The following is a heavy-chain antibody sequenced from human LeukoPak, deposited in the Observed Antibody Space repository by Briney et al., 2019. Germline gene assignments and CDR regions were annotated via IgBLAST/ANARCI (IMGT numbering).Heavy chain of an antibody. D-gene: IGHD3-22*01. CDR2: INHSGST. J-gene: IGHJ4*02. CDR3: ARSRDYYDSSGYYEKYYFDY. Sequence: SETLSLTCAVYGGSFSGYYWSWIRQPPGKGLEWIGEINHSGSTNYNPPLKSRVTISVDTSKNQFSLKLSSVTAADTAVYYCARSRDYYDSSGYYEKYYFDYWGQGTLVTVSS. CDR1: GGSFSGYY. V-gene: IGHV4-34*01.